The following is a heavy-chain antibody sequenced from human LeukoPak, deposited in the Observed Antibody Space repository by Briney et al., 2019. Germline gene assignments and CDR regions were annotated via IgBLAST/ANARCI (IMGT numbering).Heavy chain of an antibody. J-gene: IGHJ5*02. CDR1: GGSISSSNW. Sequence: PSETLSLTCAVSGGSISSSNWWSWVRQPPGKGLEWIGEIYHSGSTNYNPSLKSRVTISVDKSKNQFPLKLSSVTAADTAVYYCARAVDYGDYGWFDPWGQGTLVTVSS. CDR3: ARAVDYGDYGWFDP. D-gene: IGHD4-17*01. CDR2: IYHSGST. V-gene: IGHV4-4*02.